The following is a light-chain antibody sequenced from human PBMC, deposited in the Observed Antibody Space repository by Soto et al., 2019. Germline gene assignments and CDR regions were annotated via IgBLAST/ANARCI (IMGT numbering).Light chain of an antibody. CDR2: NNN. Sequence: QSALTQPPSASGTPGQRVTMSCSGSSSNIARNNVNWYQQLPGTAPKLLIYNNNQRPSGVPDRFSGSKSGTSASLAISGLQSEDEADYYCAAWDDSLNGVVFGGGTKLTVL. CDR1: SSNIARNN. CDR3: AAWDDSLNGVV. J-gene: IGLJ2*01. V-gene: IGLV1-44*01.